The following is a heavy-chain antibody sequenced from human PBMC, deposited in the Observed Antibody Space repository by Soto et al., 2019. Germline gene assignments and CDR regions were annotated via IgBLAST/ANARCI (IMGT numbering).Heavy chain of an antibody. J-gene: IGHJ5*01. CDR3: ANPGYSDPSGYYYYLDS. Sequence: PGGSLRLSCAASGLSFRTFDMTGFRKAPDKGLEWMSAISGNGGSTYFADSVKGRFTISRDNFKNILYLQMDSLRADDTAVYFCANPGYSDPSGYYYYLDSWGQGTQVTVSS. CDR2: ISGNGGST. D-gene: IGHD3-22*01. V-gene: IGHV3-23*01. CDR1: GLSFRTFD.